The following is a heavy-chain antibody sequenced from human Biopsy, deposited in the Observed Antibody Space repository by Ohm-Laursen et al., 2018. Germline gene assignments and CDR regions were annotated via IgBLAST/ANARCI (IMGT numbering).Heavy chain of an antibody. D-gene: IGHD3-9*01. CDR1: GGTFSNYG. CDR3: ATKLTGYFHH. Sequence: VASVTVSCKAPGGTFSNYGVNWVRQAPGQGLEWLGGNIPILGTGNYAQKFQDRVTVAADTSTSTATMELRSLRSDDTAVYYCATKLTGYFHHWGQGTLVIVSS. CDR2: NIPILGTG. V-gene: IGHV1-69*06. J-gene: IGHJ1*01.